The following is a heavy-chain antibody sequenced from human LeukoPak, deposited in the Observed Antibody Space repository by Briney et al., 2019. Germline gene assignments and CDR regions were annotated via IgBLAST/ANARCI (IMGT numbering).Heavy chain of an antibody. Sequence: PGGSLRPSCAASGFTFSSYAMSCVRQAPGKGLEWVSAISGSGGSTYYADSVKGRFTISRDNSKNTLYLQMNSLRAEDTAVDYCAKAPIGGYPWYWGQGTLVTVSS. V-gene: IGHV3-23*01. J-gene: IGHJ4*02. D-gene: IGHD5-12*01. CDR2: ISGSGGST. CDR1: GFTFSSYA. CDR3: AKAPIGGYPWY.